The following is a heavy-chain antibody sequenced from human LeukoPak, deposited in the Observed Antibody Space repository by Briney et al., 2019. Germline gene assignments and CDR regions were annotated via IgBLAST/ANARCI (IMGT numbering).Heavy chain of an antibody. D-gene: IGHD7-27*01. V-gene: IGHV4-61*08. J-gene: IGHJ4*02. Sequence: SETLSLTCTVSGGSVSSGDYYWSWIRQPPGKGLQWIGFIYYSGSTNYNPSLQSRVAISVDTSKNQFSLKLSSVTAADTAIYYCASYPTPPSGDFPDYWGQGTLVTVCS. CDR1: GGSVSSGDYY. CDR2: IYYSGST. CDR3: ASYPTPPSGDFPDY.